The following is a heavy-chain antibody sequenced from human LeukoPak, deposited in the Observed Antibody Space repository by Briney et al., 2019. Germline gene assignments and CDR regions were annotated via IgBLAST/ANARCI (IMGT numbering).Heavy chain of an antibody. Sequence: GASVKVSCKASGYTFTSYGISWVRQAPGQGLEWMGWISAYNGNTNYAQKLQGRVTMTTDTSTSTAYMELRSLRSDDTAVYYCARAPYSSSWKGLSWFDPWGQGTLVTVSS. CDR1: GYTFTSYG. CDR3: ARAPYSSSWKGLSWFDP. CDR2: ISAYNGNT. J-gene: IGHJ5*02. D-gene: IGHD6-13*01. V-gene: IGHV1-18*01.